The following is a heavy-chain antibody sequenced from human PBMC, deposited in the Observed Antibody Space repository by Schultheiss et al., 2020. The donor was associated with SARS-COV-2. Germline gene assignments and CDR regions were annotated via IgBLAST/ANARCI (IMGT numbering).Heavy chain of an antibody. V-gene: IGHV3-23*01. D-gene: IGHD1-26*01. CDR1: GFTFSSYA. CDR3: AKDVQEGATTGGPFYFDY. J-gene: IGHJ4*02. Sequence: GGSLRLSCAASGFTFSSYAMSWVRQAPGKGLEWVSAISGSGGSTYYADSVKGRFTISRDNSKNTLYLQMNSLRAEDTAVYYCAKDVQEGATTGGPFYFDYWSQGTLVTVSS. CDR2: ISGSGGST.